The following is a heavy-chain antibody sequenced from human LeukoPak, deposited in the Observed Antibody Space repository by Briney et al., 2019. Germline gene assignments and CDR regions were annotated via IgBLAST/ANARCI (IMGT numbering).Heavy chain of an antibody. D-gene: IGHD3-10*01. CDR2: INPNSGGT. CDR3: ARVPELQVAFDY. V-gene: IGHV1-2*02. Sequence: ASVKVSCKASGYTFSGYAMNWVRQAPGQGLEWMGWINPNSGGTNYAQKFQGRVTMTRDTSISTAYMELSRLRSDDTAVYYCARVPELQVAFDYWGQGTLVTVSS. CDR1: GYTFSGYA. J-gene: IGHJ4*02.